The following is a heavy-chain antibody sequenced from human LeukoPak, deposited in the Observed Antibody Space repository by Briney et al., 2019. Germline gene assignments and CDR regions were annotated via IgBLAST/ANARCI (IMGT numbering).Heavy chain of an antibody. V-gene: IGHV3-7*03. CDR2: IRQDGSEK. Sequence: GSLRPSCSAPGFTLSNHAMNWVRQAPGKALEWLANIRQDGSEKNYVDSVKGRFTISRDNAKNSLYLQMNSLRAEDTAVYYCAKMPDFDYWGQGTLVTVSS. CDR1: GFTLSNHA. D-gene: IGHD2-2*01. J-gene: IGHJ4*02. CDR3: AKMPDFDY.